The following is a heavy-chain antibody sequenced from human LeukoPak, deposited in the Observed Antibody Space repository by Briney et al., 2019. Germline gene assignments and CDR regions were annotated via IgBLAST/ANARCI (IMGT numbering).Heavy chain of an antibody. CDR1: GFTFSSYA. J-gene: IGHJ6*02. CDR3: ARWGYSYGYYYYYGMDV. Sequence: GGSLRLSCAASGFTFSSYAMHWVRQAPGKGLEWVAVISYDGSNKYYADSVKGRFTISRDNSKNTLYLQMNSLRAEDTAVYYCARWGYSYGYYYYYGMDVWGQGTTVTVSS. D-gene: IGHD5-18*01. CDR2: ISYDGSNK. V-gene: IGHV3-30*14.